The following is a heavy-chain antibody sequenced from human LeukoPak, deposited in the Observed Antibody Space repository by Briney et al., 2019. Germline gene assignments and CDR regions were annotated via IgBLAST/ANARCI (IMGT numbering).Heavy chain of an antibody. D-gene: IGHD2/OR15-2a*01. V-gene: IGHV4-39*07. Sequence: SETLSLTCTVSGGSISSRTYYWGWIRQPPGKGLEWIGSIYYTGSTFYNPSLKSRVTISVDTSKNQFSMKLSSVTAADAAVYFCAREWTTWGAFDIWGQGTMVTVSS. J-gene: IGHJ3*02. CDR3: AREWTTWGAFDI. CDR1: GGSISSRTYY. CDR2: IYYTGST.